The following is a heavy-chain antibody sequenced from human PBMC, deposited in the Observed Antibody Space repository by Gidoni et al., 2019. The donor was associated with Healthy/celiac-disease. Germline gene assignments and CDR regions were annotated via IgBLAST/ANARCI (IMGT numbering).Heavy chain of an antibody. CDR1: GFTFSSYG. V-gene: IGHV3-30*02. CDR3: AKGGQSSSSAYYYYGMDV. Sequence: QVQLVESGGGVVQPGRSLRLPCAASGFTFSSYGMHWVRQAPGKGLEWVAFIRYDGSNKYYADSVKGRFTISRDNSKNTLYLQMNSLRAEDTAVYYCAKGGQSSSSAYYYYGMDVWGQGTTVTVSS. D-gene: IGHD6-6*01. CDR2: IRYDGSNK. J-gene: IGHJ6*02.